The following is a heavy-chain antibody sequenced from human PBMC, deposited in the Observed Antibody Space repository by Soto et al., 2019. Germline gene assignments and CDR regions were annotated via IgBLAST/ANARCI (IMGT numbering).Heavy chain of an antibody. CDR1: VFPFGANA. CDR2: LSNTGRRT. V-gene: IGHV3-23*01. Sequence: LSCVVSVFPFGANAMSWVRQAPGKGLEWVSGLSNTGRRTSYADSVKGRFNISRDNSENTVYLQMNSLRVEDTAVYYCATEMGATQGPFDNWGQGTLVTVSS. CDR3: ATEMGATQGPFDN. D-gene: IGHD1-26*01. J-gene: IGHJ4*02.